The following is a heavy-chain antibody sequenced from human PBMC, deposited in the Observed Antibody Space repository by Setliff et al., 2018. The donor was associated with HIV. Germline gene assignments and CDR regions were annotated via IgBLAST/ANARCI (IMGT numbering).Heavy chain of an antibody. Sequence: SETLSLTCSVSGGSISSGYYWSWIRQPPGKGLEWIGYISPTGNTNYNPSLKSRVTISTDTSKNQFSLNVRSVTAADTAVYFCAKSSPSIGYISDHWGQGTLVTVSS. CDR1: GGSISSGYY. CDR2: ISPTGNT. D-gene: IGHD5-12*01. CDR3: AKSSPSIGYISDH. J-gene: IGHJ4*02. V-gene: IGHV4-61*01.